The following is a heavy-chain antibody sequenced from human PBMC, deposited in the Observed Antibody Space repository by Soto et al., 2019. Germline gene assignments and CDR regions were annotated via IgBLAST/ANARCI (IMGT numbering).Heavy chain of an antibody. D-gene: IGHD3-3*01. V-gene: IGHV2-5*01. Sequence: SGPTLVNPTQTLTLTCTFSGFSLSTSGVGVGWIRQPPGKALEWLALIYWNDDKRYSPSLKSRLTITKDTSKNQVVLTMTNMDPVDTATYYCAHHTTWGGYYDFWSGPKYRDYYGMDVWGQGT. J-gene: IGHJ6*02. CDR3: AHHTTWGGYYDFWSGPKYRDYYGMDV. CDR2: IYWNDDK. CDR1: GFSLSTSGVG.